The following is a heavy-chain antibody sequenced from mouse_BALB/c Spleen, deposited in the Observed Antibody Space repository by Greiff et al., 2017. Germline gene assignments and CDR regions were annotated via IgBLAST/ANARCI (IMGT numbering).Heavy chain of an antibody. CDR1: GFTFSSYG. CDR2: ISSGGSYT. D-gene: IGHD2-2*01. Sequence: EVKLVESGGDLVKPGGSLKLSCAASGFTFSSYGMSWVRQTPDKRLEWVATISSGGSYTYYPDSVKGRFTISRDNAKNTLYLQMSSLKSEDTAMYYCARRYGYDEGYWYFDVWGAGTTVTVSS. V-gene: IGHV5-6*02. CDR3: ARRYGYDEGYWYFDV. J-gene: IGHJ1*01.